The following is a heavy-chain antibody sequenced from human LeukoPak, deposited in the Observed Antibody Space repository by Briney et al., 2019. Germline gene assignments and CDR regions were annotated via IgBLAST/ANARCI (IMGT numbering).Heavy chain of an antibody. CDR1: GFTFNNYG. J-gene: IGHJ4*02. CDR2: IRYNGNNQ. CDR3: ASAQYYYDSSGYLN. D-gene: IGHD3-22*01. V-gene: IGHV3-30*02. Sequence: GGSLRLSCAASGFTFNNYGMHWVRQAPGKGLEWVAFIRYNGNNQYYADSVKGRFTISRDNSKNTLYLQMNSLRAEDTAVYYCASAQYYYDSSGYLNWGQGTLVTVSS.